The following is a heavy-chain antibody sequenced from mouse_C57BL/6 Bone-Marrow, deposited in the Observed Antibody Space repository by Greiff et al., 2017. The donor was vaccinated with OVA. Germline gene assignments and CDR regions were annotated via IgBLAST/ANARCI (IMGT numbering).Heavy chain of an antibody. D-gene: IGHD2-1*01. V-gene: IGHV2-2*01. CDR1: GFSLTSYG. CDR3: ARIGDYYGNSYCDD. CDR2: IWSGGST. Sequence: VMLVESGPGLVQPSQSLSITCTVSGFSLTSYGVHWVRQSPGKGLEWLGVIWSGGSTDCNAAFISSMSISNDNSKSQVFIKRNRLQAEDTAIYYCARIGDYYGNSYCDDWGQGTTLTVSS. J-gene: IGHJ2*01.